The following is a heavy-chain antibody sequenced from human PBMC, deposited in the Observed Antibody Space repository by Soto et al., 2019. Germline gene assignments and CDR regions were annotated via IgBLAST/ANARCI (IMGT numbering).Heavy chain of an antibody. CDR1: GFTFSEHY. CDR3: ARDLGYYDSSGYFDY. Sequence: QVHLVESGGGLVKPGGSLRLSCAGSGFTFSEHYMSWIRQAPGKGLEWISYVSSSDSTVYYADSVKGRFTISRDNAKNSLYLQMNSRRVEDTAVYYCARDLGYYDSSGYFDYWGQGTLVTVSS. CDR2: VSSSDSTV. D-gene: IGHD3-22*01. J-gene: IGHJ4*02. V-gene: IGHV3-11*01.